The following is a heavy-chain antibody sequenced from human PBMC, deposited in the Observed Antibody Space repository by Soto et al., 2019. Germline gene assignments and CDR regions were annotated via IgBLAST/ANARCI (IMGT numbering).Heavy chain of an antibody. CDR1: GFTFSSYA. CDR3: AKGATYYYDSSGYLNY. D-gene: IGHD3-22*01. CDR2: ISGSGGST. J-gene: IGHJ4*02. V-gene: IGHV3-23*01. Sequence: EVQLLESGGGLVQPGGSLRLSCAASGFTFSSYAMSWVRQAPGKGLEWVSAISGSGGSTYYADSVKGRFTISRDNSKNPLYLQMNSLRAEDTAVYYCAKGATYYYDSSGYLNYWGQGTLVTVSS.